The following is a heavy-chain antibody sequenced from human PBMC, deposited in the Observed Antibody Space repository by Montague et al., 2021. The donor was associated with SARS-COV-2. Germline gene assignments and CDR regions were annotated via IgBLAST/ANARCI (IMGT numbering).Heavy chain of an antibody. Sequence: SLRLSCAASGFTFSSFSMNWVRQAPGKGLEWVASISSESTYILYAETVRGRFTVSRDNAQNLLFLQMNSLRAEDTALYYCARFETSKFYSSGVDVWGQGTTVTVSS. CDR2: ISSESTYI. J-gene: IGHJ6*02. D-gene: IGHD2-15*01. V-gene: IGHV3-21*01. CDR1: GFTFSSFS. CDR3: ARFETSKFYSSGVDV.